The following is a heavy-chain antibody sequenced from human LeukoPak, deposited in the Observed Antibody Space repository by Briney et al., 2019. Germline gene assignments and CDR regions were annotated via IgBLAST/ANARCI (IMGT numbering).Heavy chain of an antibody. Sequence: SETLSLTCTVSGVSVSSGSYYWSWIRQPPGKGLEWIGYIYYSGSTNYNPSLKSRVTISVDTSKNQFSLKLSSVTAADTAVYYCASTGYSSGWPFDYWGQGTLVTVSS. CDR1: GVSVSSGSYY. D-gene: IGHD6-19*01. J-gene: IGHJ4*02. CDR2: IYYSGST. V-gene: IGHV4-61*01. CDR3: ASTGYSSGWPFDY.